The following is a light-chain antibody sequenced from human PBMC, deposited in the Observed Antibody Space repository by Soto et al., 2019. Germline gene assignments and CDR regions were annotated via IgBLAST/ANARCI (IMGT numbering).Light chain of an antibody. J-gene: IGLJ1*01. CDR3: QVWHSTSDYV. V-gene: IGLV3-21*02. CDR1: SIGSKS. CDR2: DDA. Sequence: SYELTQPPSVSVAPGQPATIACGGDSIGSKSVQWYQQKPGQAPVLVVYDDADRPSGIPERFSGSNSGNTATLTISRVEAGDEADYYCQVWHSTSDYVFGPGTKLTV.